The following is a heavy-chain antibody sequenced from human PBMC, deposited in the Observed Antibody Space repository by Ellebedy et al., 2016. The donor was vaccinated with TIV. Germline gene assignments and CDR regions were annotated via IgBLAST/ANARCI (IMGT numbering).Heavy chain of an antibody. CDR3: ARAIYGASYL. CDR1: GFSFRSYW. Sequence: GESLKISCAVSGFSFRSYWMSWVRQAPGKGLEWVANIRQDGNKNYVDSVKGRFTISRDNAQNSLYLQMDSVRAEDTAVYYCARAIYGASYLWGRGTLVTVSS. D-gene: IGHD4-17*01. J-gene: IGHJ2*01. V-gene: IGHV3-7*01. CDR2: IRQDGNK.